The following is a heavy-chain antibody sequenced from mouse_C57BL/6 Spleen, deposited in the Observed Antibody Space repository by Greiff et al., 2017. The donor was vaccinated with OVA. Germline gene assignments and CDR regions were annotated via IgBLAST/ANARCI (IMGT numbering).Heavy chain of an antibody. J-gene: IGHJ1*03. CDR1: GYTFTSYG. CDR3: ASAPTTVVDWYFDF. D-gene: IGHD1-1*01. CDR2: IYPRSGST. V-gene: IGHV1-81*01. Sequence: QVQLQQSGAELARPGASVKLSCKASGYTFTSYGISWVKQRTGQGLEWIGEIYPRSGSTYYNEKFKGKATLTADKSTSTAYMELRSLTSDDSAFYFCASAPTTVVDWYFDFWGTGTTVTVSS.